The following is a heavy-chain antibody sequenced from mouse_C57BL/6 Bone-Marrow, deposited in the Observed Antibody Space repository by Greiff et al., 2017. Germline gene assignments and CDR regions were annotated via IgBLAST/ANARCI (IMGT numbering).Heavy chain of an antibody. Sequence: VQLQRSGAELVRPGASVTLSCTASGFKIKDDYMHWVKPRPEQGLEWIGWIDPENGDPEYASKFQGKSTITADTAANTAYLQLSSLRSENTAVYYCTKLYYAMYYWGQGTSVTVSS. J-gene: IGHJ4*01. CDR2: IDPENGDP. CDR3: TKLYYAMYY. CDR1: GFKIKDDY. V-gene: IGHV14-4*01.